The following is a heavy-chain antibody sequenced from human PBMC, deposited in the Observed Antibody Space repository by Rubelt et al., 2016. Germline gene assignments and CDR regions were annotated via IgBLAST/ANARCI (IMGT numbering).Heavy chain of an antibody. D-gene: IGHD3-22*01. CDR2: IGSGRSPI. Sequence: ISYIGSGRSPIYYADSVKGRFIISRDNAGNSLYLQMNSLRAEDTAAYYCAREYYYDSSGYYFVSRYFDLWGRGTLVTVSS. V-gene: IGHV3-48*04. J-gene: IGHJ2*01. CDR3: AREYYYDSSGYYFVSRYFDL.